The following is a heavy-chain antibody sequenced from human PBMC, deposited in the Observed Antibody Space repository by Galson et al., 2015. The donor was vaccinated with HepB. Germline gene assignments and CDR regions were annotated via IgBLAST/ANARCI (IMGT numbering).Heavy chain of an antibody. CDR1: GGSISSGDYY. D-gene: IGHD4-17*01. Sequence: TLSLTCTVSGGSISSGDYYWSWIRQPPGKGLEWIGYIYYSGSTYYNPSLKSRVTISVDTSKNQFSLKLSSVTAADTAVYYCARGDDYGDPPNYDYWGQGTLVTVSS. CDR3: ARGDDYGDPPNYDY. CDR2: IYYSGST. V-gene: IGHV4-30-4*01. J-gene: IGHJ4*02.